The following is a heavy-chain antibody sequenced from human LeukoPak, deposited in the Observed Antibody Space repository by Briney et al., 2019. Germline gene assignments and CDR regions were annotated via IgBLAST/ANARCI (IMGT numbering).Heavy chain of an antibody. Sequence: GASVKVSCKASGGTFSNYAISWVRQAPGQGLEWMGGIIPIFGTANYAQKFQGRVTITADESTSTAYMELSSLRSEDTAVYYCAREPILDGYNYVGGNYWGQGTLVTVSS. D-gene: IGHD5-24*01. CDR1: GGTFSNYA. J-gene: IGHJ4*02. CDR2: IIPIFGTA. V-gene: IGHV1-69*13. CDR3: AREPILDGYNYVGGNY.